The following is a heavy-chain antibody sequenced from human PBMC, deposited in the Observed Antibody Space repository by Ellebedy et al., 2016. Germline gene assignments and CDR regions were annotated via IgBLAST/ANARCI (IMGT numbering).Heavy chain of an antibody. Sequence: GGSLRLXCAASGFTFSSYAMHWVRQAPGKGLEWVAVISYDGSNKYYADSVKGRFTISRDNSKNTLYLQMNSLRAEDTAVYYCAREARGFIYYYYYMDVWGKGTTVTVSS. V-gene: IGHV3-30-3*01. CDR3: AREARGFIYYYYYMDV. CDR2: ISYDGSNK. D-gene: IGHD3-10*01. CDR1: GFTFSSYA. J-gene: IGHJ6*03.